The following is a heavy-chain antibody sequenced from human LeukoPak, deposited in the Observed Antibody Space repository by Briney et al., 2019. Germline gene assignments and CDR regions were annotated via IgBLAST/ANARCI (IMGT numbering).Heavy chain of an antibody. CDR1: GYTFTGYY. V-gene: IGHV1-2*06. CDR3: AIMWEPRPRHPFDI. CDR2: INPNSGGT. D-gene: IGHD1-26*01. J-gene: IGHJ3*02. Sequence: GASVKVSCKASGYTFTGYYMHWVRQAPGQGLEWMGRINPNSGGTNYAQKFQGRVTMTRDTSISTAYMELSRLRSDDTAVYYCAIMWEPRPRHPFDIWGQGTMVTVSS.